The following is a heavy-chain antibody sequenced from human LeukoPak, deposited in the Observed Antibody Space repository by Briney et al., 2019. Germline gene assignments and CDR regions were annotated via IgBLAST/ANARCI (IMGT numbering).Heavy chain of an antibody. V-gene: IGHV1-46*01. CDR1: GYTFTSYY. D-gene: IGHD3-22*01. CDR2: INPSGGST. CDR3: ARGDGGYDSSGYFYYYYYMDV. J-gene: IGHJ6*03. Sequence: GASVTVSCKASGYTFTSYYMHWVRQAPGQGLEWMGIINPSGGSTSYAQKFQGRVTMTRDMSTSTVYMELSSLRSEDTAVYYCARGDGGYDSSGYFYYYYYMDVWGKGTTVTVSS.